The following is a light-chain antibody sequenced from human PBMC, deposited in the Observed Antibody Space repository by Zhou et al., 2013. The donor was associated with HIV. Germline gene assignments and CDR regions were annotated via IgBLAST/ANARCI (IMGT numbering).Light chain of an antibody. CDR3: MQAVQTPPT. J-gene: IGKJ4*01. V-gene: IGKV2-28*01. CDR2: LGS. CDR1: QSLLHSNGYNY. Sequence: DIVMTQSPLSLPVTPGEPASISCRSSQSLLHSNGYNYLDWYLQKPGQSPHLLIYLGSNRASGVPDRFSGSGSGTDFTLIISRVEAEDVGVYYCMQAVQTPPTFGGGTKVEIK.